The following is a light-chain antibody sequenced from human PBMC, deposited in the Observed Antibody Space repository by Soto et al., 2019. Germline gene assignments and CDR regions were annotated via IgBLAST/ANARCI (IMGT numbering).Light chain of an antibody. Sequence: QSALTQPPSASGSPGQSVTIPCTGTTSDIGAYNYVSWYQQRPGKAPKLIIYEVTRRPSGVPDRIFGSKSYTTASLTVSGLQAEDEADYYCSSFAGTNSFVFGTGTKLTVL. J-gene: IGLJ1*01. CDR1: TSDIGAYNY. CDR3: SSFAGTNSFV. CDR2: EVT. V-gene: IGLV2-8*01.